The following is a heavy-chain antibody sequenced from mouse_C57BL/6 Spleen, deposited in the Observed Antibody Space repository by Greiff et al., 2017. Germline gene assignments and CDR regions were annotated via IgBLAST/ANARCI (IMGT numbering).Heavy chain of an antibody. CDR1: GFTFSDYG. CDR2: ISNLAYSI. V-gene: IGHV5-15*01. CDR3: ARRDGYYPDYYAMDD. D-gene: IGHD2-3*01. J-gene: IGHJ4*01. Sequence: VQLKESGGGLVQPGGSLKLSCAASGFTFSDYGIAWVRQAPRKGPEWVAFISNLAYSIYYADTVTGRFTISRENAKNTLYLEMSSLRSEDTAMYYCARRDGYYPDYYAMDDWGQGTSVTVSS.